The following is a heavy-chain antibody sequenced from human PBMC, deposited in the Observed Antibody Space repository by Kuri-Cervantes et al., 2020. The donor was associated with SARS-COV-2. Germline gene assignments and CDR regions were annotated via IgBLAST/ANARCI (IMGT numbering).Heavy chain of an antibody. J-gene: IGHJ6*02. CDR2: INPSGGST. CDR3: ARDPGFVGGYYYGMDV. V-gene: IGHV1-46*01. D-gene: IGHD3-10*01. CDR1: GYTFTSYY. Sequence: ASVKVSCKASGYTFTSYYMHWVRQAPGQGLEWMGIINPSGGSTSYAQKFQGRVTMTRDTSTSTVYMELSSLRSEDTAVYYCARDPGFVGGYYYGMDVWGQGTTVTVSS.